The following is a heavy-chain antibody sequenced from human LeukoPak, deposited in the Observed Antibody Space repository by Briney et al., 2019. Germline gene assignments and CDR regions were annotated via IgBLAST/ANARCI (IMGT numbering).Heavy chain of an antibody. CDR2: ISGSGGST. CDR3: AKDLKALLWFGEEDY. V-gene: IGHV3-23*01. D-gene: IGHD3-10*01. CDR1: GFTFSSYA. J-gene: IGHJ4*02. Sequence: PGGSLRLSCAASGFTFSSYAMSWVRQAPGKGLEWVSAISGSGGSTYYADSVKGRFTISRDNSKNTLYLQMNSLRAEDTAVYYCAKDLKALLWFGEEDYWGQGTLVTVSS.